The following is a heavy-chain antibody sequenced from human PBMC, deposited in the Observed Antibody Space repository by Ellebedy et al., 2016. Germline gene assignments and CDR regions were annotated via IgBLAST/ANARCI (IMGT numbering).Heavy chain of an antibody. V-gene: IGHV4-39*07. J-gene: IGHJ1*01. D-gene: IGHD6-19*01. CDR3: ARGAWGAVVATYFQH. CDR1: GGSISSSSYY. CDR2: INHSGST. Sequence: SETLSLTCTVSGGSISSSSYYWGWIRQPPGKGLEWIGEINHSGSTNYNPSLKSRVTISVDTSKNQFSLKLSSVTAADTAVYYCARGAWGAVVATYFQHWGQGTLVTVSS.